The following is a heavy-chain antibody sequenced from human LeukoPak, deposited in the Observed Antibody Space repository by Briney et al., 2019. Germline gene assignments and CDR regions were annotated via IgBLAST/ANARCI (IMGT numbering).Heavy chain of an antibody. CDR1: GFTFSTYS. CDR2: ISTSSSLM. V-gene: IGHV3-48*02. J-gene: IGHJ4*02. D-gene: IGHD5-24*01. CDR3: ATAGAGYNFSGLD. Sequence: GGSLRLSCAASGFTFSTYSMNWVRQAPGKGLEWVSYISTSSSLMYYADSVKGRFTISRDNAKNSLYLQMNSLRDEDTAVYYCATAGAGYNFSGLDWGQGTLVTVSS.